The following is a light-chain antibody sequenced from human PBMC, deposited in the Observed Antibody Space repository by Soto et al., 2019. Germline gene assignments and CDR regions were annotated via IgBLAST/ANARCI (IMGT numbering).Light chain of an antibody. Sequence: EIVLTQSPGTLSLSPGERVTLSCRASQSVSSSYLAWYQQKPGQAPRLLIYGASSRATGIPDRFSGSGSGTDFTLTISRLEPEDFAVYYCKQYGSSPVTFGPGTKVDIK. J-gene: IGKJ3*01. CDR1: QSVSSSY. CDR2: GAS. CDR3: KQYGSSPVT. V-gene: IGKV3-20*01.